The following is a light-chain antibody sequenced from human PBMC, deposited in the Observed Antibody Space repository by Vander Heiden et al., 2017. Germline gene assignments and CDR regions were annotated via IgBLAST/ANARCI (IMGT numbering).Light chain of an antibody. CDR1: SSNIGRNT. CDR2: SNN. Sequence: QSVLTQPPAASGPPGQRVTISCSGSSSNIGRNTVNWYQQLPGTAPKLLIYSNNQRPSGVPDRFSGSKSGTSASLAISGLQSEDEADYYCAAWDDSLNVVFGGGTKLTVL. CDR3: AAWDDSLNVV. J-gene: IGLJ2*01. V-gene: IGLV1-44*01.